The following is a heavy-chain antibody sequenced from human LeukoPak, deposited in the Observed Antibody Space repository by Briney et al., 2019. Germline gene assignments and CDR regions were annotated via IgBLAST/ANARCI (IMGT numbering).Heavy chain of an antibody. J-gene: IGHJ4*02. CDR2: ISSSGSTI. CDR3: ATLPRRVTRNDY. V-gene: IGHV3-48*03. Sequence: PGGSLRVSCAASGFTFSSYEMNWVRQAPGKGLEWVSYISSSGSTIYYADSVKGRFTISRDNAKNSLYLQMNSLRVEDTAVYYCATLPRRVTRNDYWGQGTLVTVSS. D-gene: IGHD2-21*02. CDR1: GFTFSSYE.